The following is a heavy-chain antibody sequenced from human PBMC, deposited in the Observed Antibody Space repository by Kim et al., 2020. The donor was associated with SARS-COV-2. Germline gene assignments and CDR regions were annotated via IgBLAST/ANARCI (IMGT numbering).Heavy chain of an antibody. J-gene: IGHJ6*02. CDR3: ARGGNLDV. CDR2: INTDNGNT. V-gene: IGHV1-18*01. CDR1: GYTFTNFG. Sequence: ASVKVSCKASGYTFTNFGIIWVRQAPGQGLECMGWINTDNGNTNYVQKFQLRLTITTDTSTATANMELRSLSSDDTAVYYCARGGNLDVWGQGTTVTVTS.